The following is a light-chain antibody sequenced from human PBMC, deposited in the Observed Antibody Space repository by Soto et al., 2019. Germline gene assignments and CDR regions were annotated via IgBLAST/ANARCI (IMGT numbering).Light chain of an antibody. Sequence: EIVMTQSPATLSVSPGGRATLSCRASQSISDTLAWYQQKPGQAPRLLIYGASARATGFPARFSGSGSGTDFTLTISSLQSEDFAVYYCQQYDVWPALTFGGGTKVDIK. CDR2: GAS. CDR3: QQYDVWPALT. J-gene: IGKJ4*01. CDR1: QSISDT. V-gene: IGKV3-15*01.